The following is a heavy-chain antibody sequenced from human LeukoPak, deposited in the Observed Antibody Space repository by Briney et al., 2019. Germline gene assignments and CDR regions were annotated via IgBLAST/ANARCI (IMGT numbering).Heavy chain of an antibody. D-gene: IGHD3-3*01. Sequence: SETLSLTCTVSGGSMSSYYWSWIRQPPGKGLEWIGYIYYSGSTNYNPSLKSRVTISVDTSKNQFTLKLSSVTAADTAVYYCARGRYPRFLEWLPFDYWGQGTLVTVSS. V-gene: IGHV4-59*01. CDR3: ARGRYPRFLEWLPFDY. CDR2: IYYSGST. J-gene: IGHJ4*02. CDR1: GGSMSSYY.